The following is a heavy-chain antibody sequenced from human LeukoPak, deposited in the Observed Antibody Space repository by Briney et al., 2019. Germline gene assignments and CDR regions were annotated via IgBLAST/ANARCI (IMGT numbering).Heavy chain of an antibody. CDR1: GFTFTGYA. CDR3: AKDLRFGDSPGNRFDY. Sequence: GGSLRLACAASGFTFTGYAMTWVRQAPRKGLEWVSAISGSGGGTYYADSVKGRFTISRDNSKNTLYLQMNSLRAEDTAVYYCAKDLRFGDSPGNRFDYWGQGTLVTVSS. J-gene: IGHJ4*02. D-gene: IGHD3-10*01. V-gene: IGHV3-23*01. CDR2: ISGSGGGT.